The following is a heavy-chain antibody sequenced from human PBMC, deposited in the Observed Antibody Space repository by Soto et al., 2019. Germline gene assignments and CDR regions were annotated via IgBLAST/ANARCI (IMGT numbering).Heavy chain of an antibody. Sequence: ASVKVSCKASGYTFTSYDINWVRQATGQGLEWVGWINPNSGNTGSAQKFQGRVTMTTSTSMSTAYMELSSLRSEDTAMYYCVRGLSKTARTTDWFDPWGQGTLVTVSS. CDR3: VRGLSKTARTTDWFDP. D-gene: IGHD1-1*01. V-gene: IGHV1-8*01. CDR2: INPNSGNT. CDR1: GYTFTSYD. J-gene: IGHJ5*02.